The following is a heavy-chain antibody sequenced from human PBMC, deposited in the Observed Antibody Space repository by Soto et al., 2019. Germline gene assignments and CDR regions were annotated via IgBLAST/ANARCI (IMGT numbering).Heavy chain of an antibody. CDR1: GFTFSSYA. Sequence: GGSLRLSCAASGFTFSSYAMHWVRQAPGKGLEWMAVISYDGSNKYYADSVKGRFTISRDNSKNTLYLQMNSLRAEDTAVYYCARDQSITIFGVVSEAYYFDYWGQGTLVTVSS. CDR3: ARDQSITIFGVVSEAYYFDY. CDR2: ISYDGSNK. V-gene: IGHV3-30-3*01. D-gene: IGHD3-3*01. J-gene: IGHJ4*02.